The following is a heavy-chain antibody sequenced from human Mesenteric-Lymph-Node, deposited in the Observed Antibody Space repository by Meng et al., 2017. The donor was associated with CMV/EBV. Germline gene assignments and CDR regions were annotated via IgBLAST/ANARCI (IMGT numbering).Heavy chain of an antibody. J-gene: IGHJ3*02. V-gene: IGHV3-7*01. CDR1: GFTFSSDW. D-gene: IGHD4-23*01. CDR3: ARDLDYGGNRAMGAFDI. CDR2: IKQDGSEK. Sequence: GGSLRLSCAVSGFTFSSDWMSWVRQAPGKGLEWVANIKQDGSEKYYVDSVKGRFTISRDNAKNSLYLQMNSLRVEDTAVYYCARDLDYGGNRAMGAFDIWGQGTMVTVSS.